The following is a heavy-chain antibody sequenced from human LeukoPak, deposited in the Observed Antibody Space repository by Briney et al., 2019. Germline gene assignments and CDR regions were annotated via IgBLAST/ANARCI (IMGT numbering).Heavy chain of an antibody. Sequence: ASVNVSCKTSGYSFTDCYMHWVRQAPGQGLEWMGWINPKSGGTSSAQKFQGRVTMTRDTSITTVYMEVSWLTSDDTAIYYCARADRLDGGPYLIGPWGQGRPVTVSS. CDR1: GYSFTDCY. D-gene: IGHD2-21*01. V-gene: IGHV1-2*02. J-gene: IGHJ5*02. CDR3: ARADRLDGGPYLIGP. CDR2: INPKSGGT.